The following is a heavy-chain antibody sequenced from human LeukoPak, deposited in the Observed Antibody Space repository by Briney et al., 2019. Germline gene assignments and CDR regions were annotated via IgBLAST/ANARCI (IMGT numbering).Heavy chain of an antibody. CDR2: ISGSGGST. V-gene: IGHV3-23*01. CDR1: GFTFSSYA. J-gene: IGHJ6*03. D-gene: IGHD2-2*01. CDR3: AKDSSPAQDYYYYMDV. Sequence: GGSLRLSCATSGFTFSSYAMSWVRQAPGEGLEWVSVISGSGGSTYYADSVKGRFTISRDDSKNTLYLQMNSLRAEDTAVYHCAKDSSPAQDYYYYMDVWGKGTTVTVSS.